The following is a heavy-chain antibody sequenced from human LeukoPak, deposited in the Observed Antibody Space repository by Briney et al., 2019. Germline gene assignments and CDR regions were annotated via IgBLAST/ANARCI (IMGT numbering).Heavy chain of an antibody. J-gene: IGHJ4*02. CDR2: INHSGST. Sequence: PSETLSLTCAVYGGSFSGYYWSWIRQPPGKGLEWIGEINHSGSTNYNPSLKSRVTISVDTSKNQFSLKLSSVTAADTAVYYCARDIGSGSYYYFDYWGQGTLVTVSS. CDR3: ARDIGSGSYYYFDY. D-gene: IGHD1-26*01. CDR1: GGSFSGYY. V-gene: IGHV4-34*01.